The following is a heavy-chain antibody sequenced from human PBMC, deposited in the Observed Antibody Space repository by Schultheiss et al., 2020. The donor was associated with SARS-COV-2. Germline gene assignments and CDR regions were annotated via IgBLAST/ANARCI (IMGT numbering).Heavy chain of an antibody. CDR3: ARGRSSGWFDY. D-gene: IGHD6-19*01. CDR2: IYYSGST. J-gene: IGHJ4*02. Sequence: SETLSLTCTVSGGSVSSGGYYWSWIRQPPGKGLEWIGYIYYSGSTNYNPSLKSRVTISVDTSKNQFSLQLNSVTPEDTAVYYCARGRSSGWFDYWGQGTLVTVSS. CDR1: GGSVSSGGYY. V-gene: IGHV4-61*08.